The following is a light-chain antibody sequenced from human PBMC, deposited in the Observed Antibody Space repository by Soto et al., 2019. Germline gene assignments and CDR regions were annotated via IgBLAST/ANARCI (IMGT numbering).Light chain of an antibody. CDR2: DAS. J-gene: IGKJ1*01. CDR3: QQRSNFWT. CDR1: QSVSSY. V-gene: IGKV3-11*01. Sequence: EIVLTQSPATLSLSPGERVTLSCRASQSVSSYLAWYQQKPGQAPRLLIYDASNRATGTPARFSGSGSGTDFTLTISSLEPEDFAVYSCQQRSNFWTFGQGTKGDIK.